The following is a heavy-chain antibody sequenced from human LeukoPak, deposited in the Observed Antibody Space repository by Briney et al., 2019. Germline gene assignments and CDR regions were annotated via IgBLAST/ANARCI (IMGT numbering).Heavy chain of an antibody. J-gene: IGHJ4*02. V-gene: IGHV1-46*01. CDR3: ARAEDYYGSGSYYFDY. Sequence: GASVKVSCKASGYTLTTYYMHWVRQAPGQGLEWMGIINPSSGSTNYAQKFQGRVTMTRDTSTSTVYVELRSLRSEDTAVYYCARAEDYYGSGSYYFDYWGQGTLVTVSS. CDR2: INPSSGST. CDR1: GYTLTTYY. D-gene: IGHD3-10*01.